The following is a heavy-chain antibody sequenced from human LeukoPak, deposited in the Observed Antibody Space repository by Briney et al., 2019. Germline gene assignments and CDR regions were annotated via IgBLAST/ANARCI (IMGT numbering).Heavy chain of an antibody. CDR3: ARGVSGYQCYYNMDV. V-gene: IGHV1-69*05. CDR1: GGTFSSYA. J-gene: IGHJ6*03. CDR2: IIPIFGTA. D-gene: IGHD3-22*01. Sequence: ASVKVSCKASGGTFSSYAINWVRQAPGQGLEWVGRIIPIFGTANYAQKFQGRVTITTDESTSTAYMELSSLRSEDTAVYYCARGVSGYQCYYNMDVWDKGTTVTVSS.